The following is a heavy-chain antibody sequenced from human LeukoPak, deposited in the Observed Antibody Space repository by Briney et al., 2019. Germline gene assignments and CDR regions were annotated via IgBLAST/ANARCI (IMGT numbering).Heavy chain of an antibody. CDR1: GGSISSGSYY. J-gene: IGHJ6*03. D-gene: IGHD1-26*01. CDR3: ARVARSSYYYYYMDV. V-gene: IGHV4-61*02. Sequence: TLSLTCTVSGGSISSGSYYWSWIRQPAGKGLEWIGRIYTSGSTNYNPSLKSRVTISVDTSKNQFSLKLSSVTAADTAVYYCARVARSSYYYYYMDVWGKGTTVTISS. CDR2: IYTSGST.